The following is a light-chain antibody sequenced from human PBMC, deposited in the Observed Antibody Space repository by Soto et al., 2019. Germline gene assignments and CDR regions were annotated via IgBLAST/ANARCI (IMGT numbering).Light chain of an antibody. Sequence: EIVLTQSPATLSLSPGERATISCGASQSISTYLGWYQQKPGQAPRLLISDASNRATGIPARFSGSGSGTDFTLTISSLEPEDSAVYYCQQRHSWPLTFGQGTRLEIK. CDR2: DAS. V-gene: IGKV3-11*01. CDR1: QSISTY. J-gene: IGKJ5*01. CDR3: QQRHSWPLT.